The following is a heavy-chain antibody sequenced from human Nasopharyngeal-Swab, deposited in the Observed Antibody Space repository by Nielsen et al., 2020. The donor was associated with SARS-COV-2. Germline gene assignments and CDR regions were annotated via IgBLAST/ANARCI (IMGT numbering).Heavy chain of an antibody. J-gene: IGHJ4*02. CDR3: ARGYSYGHIDY. Sequence: ASVKVSCKASGYTFTGYAMHWVRQAPGQRLEWMGWINAGNGNTKYSQKFQGRVTITRDTSASTAYMELSSLRSEDTAVYYCARGYSYGHIDYWGQGTLVTVSS. CDR1: GYTFTGYA. D-gene: IGHD5-18*01. CDR2: INAGNGNT. V-gene: IGHV1-3*01.